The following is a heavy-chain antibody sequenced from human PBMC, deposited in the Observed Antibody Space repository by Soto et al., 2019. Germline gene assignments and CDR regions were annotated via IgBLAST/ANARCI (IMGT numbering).Heavy chain of an antibody. V-gene: IGHV4-59*01. CDR3: ARDYYDTTHFFDY. CDR1: GGSISTYY. J-gene: IGHJ4*02. D-gene: IGHD3-22*01. CDR2: INYSGTT. Sequence: SETLSLTCTVSGGSISTYYWSWIWQPPGKGLEYIGYINYSGTTKYNPSLKSRVTMPVDTSKNQFSLKVSSVTAADTAVYYCARDYYDTTHFFDYWGRGTLVTVSS.